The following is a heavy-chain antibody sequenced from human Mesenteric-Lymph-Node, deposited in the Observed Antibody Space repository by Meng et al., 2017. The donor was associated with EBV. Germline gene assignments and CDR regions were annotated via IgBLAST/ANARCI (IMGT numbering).Heavy chain of an antibody. CDR1: GCTISSSNW. Sequence: VPVEEVGPGMGKPSGTLAPTWRFSGCTISSSNWWNWVRQPPGKGLEWIGEIYDGGFTNYNPSLKSRVTISLDKSKNQFSLKLTSVTAADTAVYYCARKDGNGWWYFDLWGRGTLVTVSS. CDR2: IYDGGFT. D-gene: IGHD6-19*01. V-gene: IGHV4-4*02. CDR3: ARKDGNGWWYFDL. J-gene: IGHJ2*01.